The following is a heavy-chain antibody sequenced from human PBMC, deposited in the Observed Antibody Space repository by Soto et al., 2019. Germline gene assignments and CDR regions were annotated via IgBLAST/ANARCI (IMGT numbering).Heavy chain of an antibody. Sequence: GGSLRLSCTASGFTFGDYAMSWFRQAPGKGLEWVGFIRSKAYGGTTEYAASVKGRFTISRDDSKSIAYLQMNSLKTEDTAVYYCTRDTRQTYYDFWSGYYTLHYYYGMDVWGQGTTVTVSS. CDR2: IRSKAYGGTT. CDR3: TRDTRQTYYDFWSGYYTLHYYYGMDV. D-gene: IGHD3-3*01. V-gene: IGHV3-49*03. J-gene: IGHJ6*02. CDR1: GFTFGDYA.